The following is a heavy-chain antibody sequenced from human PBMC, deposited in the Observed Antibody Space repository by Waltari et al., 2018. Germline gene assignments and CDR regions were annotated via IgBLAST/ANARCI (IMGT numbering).Heavy chain of an antibody. CDR1: GYSISSGYY. CDR3: AHTQHLYIWGSYYNY. J-gene: IGHJ4*02. V-gene: IGHV4-38-2*01. CDR2: IYHSGST. D-gene: IGHD3-16*01. Sequence: QVQLQESGPGLVKPSETLSLTCAVSGYSISSGYYWGWIRQPPGKGLEWIGSIYHSGSTYHNPSLKGRVTISVDTSKTQFSLKLSSVTAADTAVYYCAHTQHLYIWGSYYNYWGQGTLVTVSS.